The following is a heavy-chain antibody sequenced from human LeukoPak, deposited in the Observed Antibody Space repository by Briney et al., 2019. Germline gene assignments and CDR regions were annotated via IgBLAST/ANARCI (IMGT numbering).Heavy chain of an antibody. Sequence: PGGSLRLSCEASGFTFSDYGMNWVRQAPGKGLEWISHITSSSDSRKYADSVKGRFTISRDNAKNSLYLQMNSLRVEDTAIYYCARRFREGYCSGDTCYSFGSWGQGTLVTVFS. CDR2: ITSSSDSR. V-gene: IGHV3-48*01. D-gene: IGHD2-15*01. CDR1: GFTFSDYG. J-gene: IGHJ5*01. CDR3: ARRFREGYCSGDTCYSFGS.